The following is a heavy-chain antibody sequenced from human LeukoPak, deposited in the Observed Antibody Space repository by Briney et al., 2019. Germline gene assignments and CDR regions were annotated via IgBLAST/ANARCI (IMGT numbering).Heavy chain of an antibody. D-gene: IGHD6-13*01. CDR3: ATVRDSSWHGLDY. V-gene: IGHV3-15*01. Sequence: GGSLRLSCAASGFTFSNAWMGWVRQAPGKGLEWVGRIKTKASGGPTDYAAPVEGRFTISRDDSENTLYLQMSSLKTEDTAVYYCATVRDSSWHGLDYWGQGTLVTVSP. J-gene: IGHJ4*02. CDR1: GFTFSNAW. CDR2: IKTKASGGPT.